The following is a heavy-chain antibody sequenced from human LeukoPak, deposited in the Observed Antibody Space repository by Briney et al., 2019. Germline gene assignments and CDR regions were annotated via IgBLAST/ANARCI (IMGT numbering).Heavy chain of an antibody. CDR3: ARHSYFDY. CDR1: GVSISSSSYY. V-gene: IGHV4-39*01. Sequence: SETLSLTCTVSGVSISSSSYYWGWIRQPPGKGLEWIGSIYYSGSAYYNPSLKSRVTISVDTSKNQFSLKLSSVTAADTAVYYCARHSYFDYWGQGTLVTVSS. CDR2: IYYSGSA. J-gene: IGHJ4*02.